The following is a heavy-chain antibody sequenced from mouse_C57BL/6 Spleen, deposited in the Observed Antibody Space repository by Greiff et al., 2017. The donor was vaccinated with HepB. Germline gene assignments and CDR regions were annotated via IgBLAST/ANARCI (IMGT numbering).Heavy chain of an antibody. V-gene: IGHV5-17*01. D-gene: IGHD2-2*01. CDR2: ISSGSSTI. J-gene: IGHJ2*01. CDR3: ARWLRRTLDY. CDR1: GFTFSDYG. Sequence: EVKVEESGGGLVKPGGSLKLSCAASGFTFSDYGMHWVRQAPEKGLEWVAYISSGSSTIYYADTVKGRFTISRDNAKNTLFLQMTSLRSEDTAMYYCARWLRRTLDYWGQGTTLTVSS.